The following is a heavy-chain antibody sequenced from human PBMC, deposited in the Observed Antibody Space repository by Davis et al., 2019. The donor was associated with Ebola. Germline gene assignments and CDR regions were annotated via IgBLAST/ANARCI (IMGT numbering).Heavy chain of an antibody. CDR1: GFTVNSNY. J-gene: IGHJ6*02. CDR3: AREGYYERYAMDV. CDR2: IYSGGST. Sequence: GESLKISCAASGFTVNSNYMSWVRQAPGKGLEWVSVIYSGGSTYYADSVKGRFTISRDNSKNTLFLQMNSLRAEDTAVYYCAREGYYERYAMDVWGQGTTVTVSS. D-gene: IGHD3-3*01. V-gene: IGHV3-53*01.